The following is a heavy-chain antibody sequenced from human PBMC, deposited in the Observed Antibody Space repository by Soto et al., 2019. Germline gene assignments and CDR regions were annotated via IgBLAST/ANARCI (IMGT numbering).Heavy chain of an antibody. CDR3: ARGGALRPNGHVPLDF. J-gene: IGHJ4*02. Sequence: QLMLQESGSGLVRPSQTLSLTCTVSGDSITSGMYSWSWIRQAPGKGLEWIGNIHVTGYTAFSPSLRRRVTMSVATSRNQFSLNLNSVIAADTAVYFCARGGALRPNGHVPLDFWGQGTLVTVSS. CDR2: IHVTGYT. D-gene: IGHD3-16*01. V-gene: IGHV4-30-2*01. CDR1: GDSITSGMYS.